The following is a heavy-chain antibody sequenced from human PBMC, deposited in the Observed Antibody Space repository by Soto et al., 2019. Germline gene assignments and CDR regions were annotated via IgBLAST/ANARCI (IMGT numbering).Heavy chain of an antibody. CDR2: IYHTGTT. J-gene: IGHJ3*02. Sequence: SETLSLTCAVSGDSIIGIYHWAWIRQSPGRGLEWIASIYHTGTTYYTPSLESRLTISVDTSKNQFSLKLSSVTAADTAVYYCASLSRLRGVWGNAFDIWGQGTMVTVSS. D-gene: IGHD2-8*02. CDR1: GDSIIGIYH. V-gene: IGHV4-38-2*01. CDR3: ASLSRLRGVWGNAFDI.